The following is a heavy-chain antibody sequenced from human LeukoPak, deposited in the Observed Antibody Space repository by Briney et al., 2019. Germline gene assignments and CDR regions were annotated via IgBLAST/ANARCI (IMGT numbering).Heavy chain of an antibody. CDR1: GYSFTSYW. CDR3: ARHEYPKFGWFDP. V-gene: IGHV5-51*01. Sequence: GESLKISCKGSGYSFTSYWIGWVSQMPGKGLEWMGIIYPGDSDTRYSPSFQGQVTISADKSISTAYLQWSSLKASDTAMYYCARHEYPKFGWFDPWGQGTLVTVSS. D-gene: IGHD2/OR15-2a*01. CDR2: IYPGDSDT. J-gene: IGHJ5*02.